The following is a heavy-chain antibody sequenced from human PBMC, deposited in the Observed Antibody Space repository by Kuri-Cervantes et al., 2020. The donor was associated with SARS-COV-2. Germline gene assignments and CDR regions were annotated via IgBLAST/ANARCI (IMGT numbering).Heavy chain of an antibody. CDR3: ARGSIFSDTGGWYFDY. V-gene: IGHV1-2*02. CDR1: GYPFTEYY. Sequence: ASVKVSCKASGYPFTEYYIHWVRQAPGQGLEWVGWINSNTGVTKYSQKFQGRVTMTRDTSITTAYMELSRLRSDDTAVYYCARGSIFSDTGGWYFDYWGQGTLVTVSS. J-gene: IGHJ4*02. D-gene: IGHD3-10*01. CDR2: INSNTGVT.